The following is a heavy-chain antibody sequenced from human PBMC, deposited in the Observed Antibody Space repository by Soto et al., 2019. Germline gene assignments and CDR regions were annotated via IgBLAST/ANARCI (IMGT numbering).Heavy chain of an antibody. CDR3: TREIVVVIAHFDY. V-gene: IGHV3-49*03. D-gene: IGHD2-21*01. J-gene: IGHJ4*02. CDR2: IRSKAYGGTT. CDR1: GFTFGDYA. Sequence: GSLRLSCTASGFTFGDYAMSWFRQAPGKGLEWVGFIRSKAYGGTTEYAASVKGRFTISRDDSKSIAYLQMNSLKTEDTAVYYCTREIVVVIAHFDYWGQGTLVTVSS.